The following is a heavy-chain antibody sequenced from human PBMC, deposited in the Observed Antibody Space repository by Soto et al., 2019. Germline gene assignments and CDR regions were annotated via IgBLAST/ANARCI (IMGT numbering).Heavy chain of an antibody. D-gene: IGHD3-16*01. CDR3: ARHNGPLYVGYYYDMDV. Sequence: SVTLSLTCTIPSGSINSSRYYWAWIRQLPGKGLEWIGSIYYSGYTYYNPSLKSRVTISVDTSKNQFSLKLSSVTAADTAVYYCARHNGPLYVGYYYDMDVWGQGTTVT. J-gene: IGHJ6*02. CDR2: IYYSGYT. CDR1: SGSINSSRYY. V-gene: IGHV4-39*01.